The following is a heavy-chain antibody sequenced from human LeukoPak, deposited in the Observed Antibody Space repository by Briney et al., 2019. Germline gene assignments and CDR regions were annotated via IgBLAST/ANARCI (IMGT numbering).Heavy chain of an antibody. CDR1: GYTFTDNF. CDR3: LREGPPKTFQI. V-gene: IGHV1-2*02. Sequence: ASVKVSCTASGYTFTDNFIHWVRQAPGQGLEWLGWIKTRNGGTKYEQSFQGRVIMTMDTSIRTAYLDLRGLMSGDTAIYFRLREGPPKTFQIWGQGTVVTVAS. CDR2: IKTRNGGT. J-gene: IGHJ3*02.